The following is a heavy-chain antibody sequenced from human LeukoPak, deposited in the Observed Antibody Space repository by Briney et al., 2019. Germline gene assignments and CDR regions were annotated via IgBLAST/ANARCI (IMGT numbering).Heavy chain of an antibody. CDR1: GGSISSGDYY. Sequence: SETLSLTCTVSGGSISSGDYYWSWIRQPPGKGLEWIGYIYYSGSTYYNPSLKSRVTISVDTSKNQFSLKLSSVTAADTAVYYCARAEVTTNWFDPWGQGTLVTVSS. CDR2: IYYSGST. J-gene: IGHJ5*02. D-gene: IGHD4-17*01. CDR3: ARAEVTTNWFDP. V-gene: IGHV4-30-4*08.